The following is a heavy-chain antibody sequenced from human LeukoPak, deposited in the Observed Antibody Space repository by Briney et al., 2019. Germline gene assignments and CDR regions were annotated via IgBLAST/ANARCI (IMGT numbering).Heavy chain of an antibody. CDR2: ISGSGGST. CDR3: AKPPPQDYDFWSGLHKHDAFDI. D-gene: IGHD3-3*01. Sequence: GGSLRLSCAASGFTFSSYAMSWVRQAPGKGLEWVSAISGSGGSTYYADSVKGRFTISRDNSKNTLYLQMNSLRAEDTAVYYCAKPPPQDYDFWSGLHKHDAFDIWGQGTMVTVSS. V-gene: IGHV3-23*01. J-gene: IGHJ3*02. CDR1: GFTFSSYA.